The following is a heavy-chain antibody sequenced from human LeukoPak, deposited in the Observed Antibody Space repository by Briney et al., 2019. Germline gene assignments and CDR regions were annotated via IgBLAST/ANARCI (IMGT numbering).Heavy chain of an antibody. Sequence: GXSLRLSCAASGFTFSNYAMNWVRQAPGKGLEYVSGISSNVVSTNYANSVKGRFTISRDNSKNTLYLQMGSLRAEDMAVYYCARDGGTYCGGDCYGDWGQGTLVTVSS. D-gene: IGHD2-21*02. CDR3: ARDGGTYCGGDCYGD. CDR1: GFTFSNYA. V-gene: IGHV3-64*01. J-gene: IGHJ4*02. CDR2: ISSNVVST.